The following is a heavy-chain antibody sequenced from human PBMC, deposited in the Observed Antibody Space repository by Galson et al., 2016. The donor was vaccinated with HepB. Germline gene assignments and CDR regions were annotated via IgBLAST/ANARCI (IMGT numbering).Heavy chain of an antibody. Sequence: TLSLTCTVSGDSLIHYYWGWIRQPPGKGLEWIGHIYYNGHTNYNLSLTSRLSMSVDTSSNQFSLKLSSVTAADTAVYYCGRWNEGLDYWGQGTLVTVSS. V-gene: IGHV4-59*01. CDR2: IYYNGHT. J-gene: IGHJ4*02. D-gene: IGHD1-1*01. CDR3: GRWNEGLDY. CDR1: GDSLIHYY.